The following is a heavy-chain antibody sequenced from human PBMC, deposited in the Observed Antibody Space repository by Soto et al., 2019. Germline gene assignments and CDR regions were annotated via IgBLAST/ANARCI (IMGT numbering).Heavy chain of an antibody. J-gene: IGHJ5*02. CDR1: GYTLTELS. CDR3: ATYYYYDSSGYLAWFDP. Sequence: ASVKVSCKVSGYTLTELSMHWLRQAPGKGLEWMGGFDPEDGETIYAQKFQGRVTMTEDTSTDTAYMELSSLRSEDTAVYYCATYYYYDSSGYLAWFDPWGQGTLVTVSS. CDR2: FDPEDGET. D-gene: IGHD3-22*01. V-gene: IGHV1-24*01.